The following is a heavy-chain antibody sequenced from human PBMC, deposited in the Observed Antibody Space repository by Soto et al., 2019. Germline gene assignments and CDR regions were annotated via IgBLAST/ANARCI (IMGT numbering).Heavy chain of an antibody. Sequence: QITLKESGPTLVKPTQTLTLTCTFSGFSLSTSGVGVGWIRQPPGKALEWLALIYWDDDKRYSPSLKSRLTIPKDTTTNQVVLTITNMDPVDTATYYCAHSHSSGWSYGPFDYWGQGTLVTVSS. CDR2: IYWDDDK. D-gene: IGHD6-19*01. V-gene: IGHV2-5*02. CDR1: GFSLSTSGVG. CDR3: AHSHSSGWSYGPFDY. J-gene: IGHJ4*02.